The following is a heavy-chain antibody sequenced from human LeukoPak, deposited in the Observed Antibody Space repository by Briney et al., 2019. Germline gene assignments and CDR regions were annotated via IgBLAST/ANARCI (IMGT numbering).Heavy chain of an antibody. CDR1: VDTFTSYD. D-gene: IGHD3-3*01. CDR3: ARDTTWSGNFHYFDY. V-gene: IGHV1-8*01. J-gene: IGHJ4*02. CDR2: MIANSVNT. Sequence: ASVKDSSEASVDTFTSYDINWVRQAPGQGVEWMGWMIANSVNTGYAQKLQGRVTITRNTSISTAYMELSSLRAEDTPVYYCARDTTWSGNFHYFDYWGQRILVTVSS.